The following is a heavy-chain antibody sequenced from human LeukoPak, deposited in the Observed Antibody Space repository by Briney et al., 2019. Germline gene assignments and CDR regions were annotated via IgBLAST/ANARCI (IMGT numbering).Heavy chain of an antibody. CDR1: GFTVSSNY. J-gene: IGHJ4*02. V-gene: IGHV3-53*01. D-gene: IGHD2-15*01. CDR2: VSSGGST. Sequence: PGGSLRLSCAASGFTVSSNYMSWVRQAPGKGLEWVSVVSSGGSTYYADSVKGRFTLSRDNSKNTLYLQMNTLRADDTAVYYCAISSGGPYYFDFWGQGTLVPVS. CDR3: AISSGGPYYFDF.